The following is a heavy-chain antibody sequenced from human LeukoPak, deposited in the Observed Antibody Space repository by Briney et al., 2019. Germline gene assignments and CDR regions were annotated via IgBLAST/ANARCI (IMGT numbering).Heavy chain of an antibody. J-gene: IGHJ3*02. Sequence: ASVKVSCKASGGTFSSHAINWVRQAPGQGLEWMGGVIPVFGSTHYAQKFQGRVTITADKSTGTAYMDLNSLRSEDTAVYYCARGTSYYYDSTGYYEWDAFDIWGQGTMVTVSS. CDR3: ARGTSYYYDSTGYYEWDAFDI. CDR1: GGTFSSHA. D-gene: IGHD3-22*01. V-gene: IGHV1-69*06. CDR2: VIPVFGST.